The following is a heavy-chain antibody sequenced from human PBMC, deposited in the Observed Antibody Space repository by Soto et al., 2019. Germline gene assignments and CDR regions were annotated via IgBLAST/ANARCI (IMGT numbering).Heavy chain of an antibody. J-gene: IGHJ5*02. V-gene: IGHV1-69*06. CDR3: ARVARKIAAQYNWFDP. CDR2: IIPIFGTA. D-gene: IGHD6-13*01. Sequence: SVKVSCKASGGTFSSYAISWVRQAPGQGLEWMGGIIPIFGTANYAQKFQGRVTITADKSTSTAYMELSSLRSEDTAVYYCARVARKIAAQYNWFDPWGQGTLVTVSS. CDR1: GGTFSSYA.